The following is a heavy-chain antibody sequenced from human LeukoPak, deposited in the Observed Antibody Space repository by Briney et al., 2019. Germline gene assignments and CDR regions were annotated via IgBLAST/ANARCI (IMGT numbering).Heavy chain of an antibody. CDR3: AKAPGYYYDSSGYFDY. Sequence: GGSLRPSCAASGFTFDDYAMHWVRHAPGKGLEWVSGISWNSGSIGYADSVKGRFTISRDNAKNSLYLQMNSLRAEDTALYYCAKAPGYYYDSSGYFDYWGQGTLVTVSS. V-gene: IGHV3-9*01. J-gene: IGHJ4*02. CDR1: GFTFDDYA. CDR2: ISWNSGSI. D-gene: IGHD3-22*01.